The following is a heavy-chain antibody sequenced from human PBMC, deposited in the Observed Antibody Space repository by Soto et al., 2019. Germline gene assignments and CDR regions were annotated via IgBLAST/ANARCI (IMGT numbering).Heavy chain of an antibody. CDR3: ARDGGAYDILTGYYDY. CDR1: GYTFTSYA. J-gene: IGHJ4*02. D-gene: IGHD3-9*01. CDR2: INAGNGNT. Sequence: GASVKVSCKASGYTFTSYAMHWVRQAPGQRLEWMGWINAGNGNTKYSQKFQGRVTITRDTSASTAYMELSSLRSEDTAVFYFARDGGAYDILTGYYDYWGQGTLVTVSS. V-gene: IGHV1-3*01.